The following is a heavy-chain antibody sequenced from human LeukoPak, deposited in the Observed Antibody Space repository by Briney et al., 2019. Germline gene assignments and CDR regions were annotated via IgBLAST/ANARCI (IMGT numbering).Heavy chain of an antibody. CDR3: AREINYDFWSGYFYRPSNYYYGMDV. D-gene: IGHD3-3*01. CDR1: GYTFTSYD. CDR2: MNPNSGNT. J-gene: IGHJ6*02. Sequence: ASVKVSCKASGYTFTSYDINWVRQATGQGLEWMGWMNPNSGNTGYAQKFQSRVTMTRNTSISTAYMELSSLRSEDTAVYYCAREINYDFWSGYFYRPSNYYYGMDVWGQGTTVTVSS. V-gene: IGHV1-8*01.